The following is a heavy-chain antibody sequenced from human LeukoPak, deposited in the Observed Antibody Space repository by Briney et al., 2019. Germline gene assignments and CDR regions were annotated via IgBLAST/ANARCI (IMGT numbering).Heavy chain of an antibody. J-gene: IGHJ5*02. V-gene: IGHV4-30-4*01. D-gene: IGHD2-2*01. CDR3: ARKRIVVVPVAIWSSWFDP. Sequence: PSETLSLTCTVSGDSISSGDYYWRWVRQAPGKGLEWVGYIHHSGSTYYNPSRKSRVIISDKTSRNQFSLELTSVTAADTAVYYCARKRIVVVPVAIWSSWFDPWGQGTPVTVSS. CDR2: IHHSGST. CDR1: GDSISSGDYY.